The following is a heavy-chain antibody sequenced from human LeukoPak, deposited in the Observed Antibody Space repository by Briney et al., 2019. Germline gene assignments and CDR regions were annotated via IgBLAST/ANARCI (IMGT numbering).Heavy chain of an antibody. CDR1: GLSFSGQW. D-gene: IGHD1/OR15-1a*01. CDR3: AFNNNFKY. J-gene: IGHJ4*02. V-gene: IGHV3-7*01. Sequence: GGSLRLSCTASGLSFSGQWMNWVRQSPGQGLEWVANIKYDGSEKYYVDSVKGRFTISREDAKNSLSLQMDSVGPEDTAVYYCAFNNNFKYWGQGTLVIVSS. CDR2: IKYDGSEK.